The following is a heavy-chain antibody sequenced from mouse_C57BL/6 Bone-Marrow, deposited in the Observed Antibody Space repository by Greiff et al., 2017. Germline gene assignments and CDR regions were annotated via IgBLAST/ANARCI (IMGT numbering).Heavy chain of an antibody. D-gene: IGHD1-1*01. Sequence: QVQLKQPGAELVKPGASVKMSCKASGYTFTSDWITWVKQRPGQGLEWIGDIYPGSGSTNYNEKFKSKATLTVDTSSSTAYVQLRSRTSEDSAVYFCARDTVVGPGFAVWGTGTRVTVSA. CDR1: GYTFTSDW. J-gene: IGHJ1*03. V-gene: IGHV1-55*01. CDR3: ARDTVVGPGFAV. CDR2: IYPGSGST.